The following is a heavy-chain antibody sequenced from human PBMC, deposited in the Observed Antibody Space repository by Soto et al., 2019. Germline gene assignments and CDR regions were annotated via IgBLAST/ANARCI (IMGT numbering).Heavy chain of an antibody. CDR3: AKEDAMFGVVGNYYYYYVMDV. D-gene: IGHD3-3*01. CDR2: ISYDGSNK. CDR1: GFTFSSYG. V-gene: IGHV3-30*18. Sequence: GGSLRLSCAASGFTFSSYGMHWVRQAPGKGLEWVAVISYDGSNKYYADSVKGRFTISRDKSKNTLYLQMNSLRAEDTAVYYCAKEDAMFGVVGNYYYYYVMDVWGQGTTVTVSS. J-gene: IGHJ6*02.